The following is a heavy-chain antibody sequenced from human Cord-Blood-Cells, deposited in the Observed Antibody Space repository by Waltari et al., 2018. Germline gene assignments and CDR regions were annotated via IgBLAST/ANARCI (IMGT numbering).Heavy chain of an antibody. CDR1: GGSFSGYY. Sequence: QVQLQQWGAGLLKPSETLSLTCAVYGGSFSGYYWSWIRQPPGKGLEWIGEINHSGSTSYTPSLKRRVTISVDTSKNQFSLKLSSVTAADTAVYYCARGELFFDYWGQGTLVTVSS. J-gene: IGHJ4*02. D-gene: IGHD1-26*01. V-gene: IGHV4-34*01. CDR3: ARGELFFDY. CDR2: INHSGST.